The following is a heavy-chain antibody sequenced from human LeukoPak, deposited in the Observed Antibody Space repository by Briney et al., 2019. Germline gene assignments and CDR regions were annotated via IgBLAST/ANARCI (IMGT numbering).Heavy chain of an antibody. CDR1: GFTFTAHW. J-gene: IGHJ6*02. V-gene: IGHV3-7*01. Sequence: VQPGGSLRLSCSASGFTFTAHWMIWVRQAPGKGLEWVASVKQEGTETSYVDSVRGRFTISRDNGRNSVYLQVNSLRTEDTAMYYCARGNTLEVWGQGTTVIVSS. CDR3: ARGNTLEV. CDR2: VKQEGTET. D-gene: IGHD2/OR15-2a*01.